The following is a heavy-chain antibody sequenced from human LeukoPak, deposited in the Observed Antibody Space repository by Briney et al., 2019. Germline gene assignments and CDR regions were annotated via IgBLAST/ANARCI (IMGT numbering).Heavy chain of an antibody. CDR3: ARSGWYYDILTGFDY. CDR1: GFTFSSYE. CDR2: ISISGSTI. Sequence: GGSLRLSCAASGFTFSSYEMNWVRQAPGKGLEWVSYISISGSTIYYADSVKGRFTISRDNAKNSLYLQMNSLRAEDTAVYYCARSGWYYDILTGFDYWGQGTLVTVSS. V-gene: IGHV3-48*03. J-gene: IGHJ4*02. D-gene: IGHD3-9*01.